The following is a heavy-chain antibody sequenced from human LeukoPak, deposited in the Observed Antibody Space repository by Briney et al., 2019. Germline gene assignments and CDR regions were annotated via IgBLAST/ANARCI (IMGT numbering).Heavy chain of an antibody. Sequence: ASVKVSCKASGYTFTDYYMHWVRQAPGQGVEWMGWINPNDGDTNYAQKFQGRVTMTRDTSISTAHMEVSRLRSDDTAVYYCARANFLYCSSSTCLFDYWGQGTLVTVSS. CDR3: ARANFLYCSSSTCLFDY. CDR2: INPNDGDT. J-gene: IGHJ4*02. CDR1: GYTFTDYY. V-gene: IGHV1-2*02. D-gene: IGHD2-2*01.